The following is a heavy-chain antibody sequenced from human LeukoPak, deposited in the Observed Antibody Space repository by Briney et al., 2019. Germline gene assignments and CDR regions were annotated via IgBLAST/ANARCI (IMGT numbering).Heavy chain of an antibody. CDR1: GYTFTGYY. D-gene: IGHD6-19*01. CDR2: INPNSGGT. V-gene: IGHV1-2*02. CDR3: ARVLGNSGFTYYYYGMDV. Sequence: ASVKVSCKASGYTFTGYYMHWVRQAPGQGLEWMGWINPNSGGTNYAQKFQGRVTMTRDTSISTAYMELSRLRSDDTAVYYCARVLGNSGFTYYYYGMDVWGQGTTVTVSS. J-gene: IGHJ6*02.